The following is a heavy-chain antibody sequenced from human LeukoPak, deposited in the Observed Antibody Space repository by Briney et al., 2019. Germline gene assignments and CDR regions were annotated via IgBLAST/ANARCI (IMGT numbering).Heavy chain of an antibody. CDR1: GGSISSYY. CDR2: IYYSGST. CDR3: AGSDY. Sequence: SETLSLTCTVSGGSISSYYWSWIRQPPGKGLEWIGYIYYSGSTNYNPSLKSRVTISVDTSKNQFSLKLSSATAADTAVYYCAGSDYWGQGTLVTVSS. V-gene: IGHV4-59*01. J-gene: IGHJ4*02.